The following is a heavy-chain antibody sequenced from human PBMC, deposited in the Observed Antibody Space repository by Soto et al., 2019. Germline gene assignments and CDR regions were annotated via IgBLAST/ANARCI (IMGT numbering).Heavy chain of an antibody. CDR3: ARGRYCLTGRCFPNWFDS. Sequence: SETLSLTCSVSGDSISTVDYFWAWIRQPPGQALEYIGYIYKSTTTYYNPSFESRVAISLDTSKSQFSLTVTSVTAADTAMYFCARGRYCLTGRCFPNWFDSWGQGALVTVSS. D-gene: IGHD2-15*01. J-gene: IGHJ5*01. CDR1: GDSISTVDYF. V-gene: IGHV4-30-4*01. CDR2: IYKSTTT.